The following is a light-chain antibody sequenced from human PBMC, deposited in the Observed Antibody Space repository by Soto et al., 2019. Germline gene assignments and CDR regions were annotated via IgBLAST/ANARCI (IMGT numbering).Light chain of an antibody. CDR1: SSNIETNT. CDR3: AVWDDSLSGMI. V-gene: IGLV1-44*01. J-gene: IGLJ2*01. Sequence: QSALTQPPSASGTPGQRVTISCSGSSSNIETNTVDWYQHLPGTAPKVPIFNNNQRPSGVPDRFSGSKSGTSASLAISGLQSEDEAHYYCAVWDDSLSGMILGGGTK. CDR2: NNN.